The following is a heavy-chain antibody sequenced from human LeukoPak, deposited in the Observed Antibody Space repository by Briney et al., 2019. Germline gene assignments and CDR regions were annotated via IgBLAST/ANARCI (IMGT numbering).Heavy chain of an antibody. CDR2: ISGSGGST. J-gene: IGHJ4*02. Sequence: GGSLRLSCAASGFTFSSYAMSWVRQTPGKGLEWVSAISGSGGSTYYADSVKGRFTISRDNAKNSLYLQINSLRAEDTAIYYCVSAIRGSPIDYWGQGTLVSVPS. CDR1: GFTFSSYA. D-gene: IGHD3-10*01. CDR3: VSAIRGSPIDY. V-gene: IGHV3-23*01.